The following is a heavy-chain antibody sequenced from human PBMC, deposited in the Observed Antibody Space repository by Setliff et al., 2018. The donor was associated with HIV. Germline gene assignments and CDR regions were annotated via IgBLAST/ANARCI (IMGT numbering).Heavy chain of an antibody. Sequence: SETLSLTCTVSGGSISRDSFYWGWFRQPPGEGLEWIGSIYYSGTTYYAPSLETRLTISVDTSKNQFSLKLSSVTAADTAVYYCARQKTVTTYFDYWGQGTLVTVSS. D-gene: IGHD4-17*01. V-gene: IGHV4-39*01. CDR3: ARQKTVTTYFDY. CDR2: IYYSGTT. CDR1: GGSISRDSFY. J-gene: IGHJ4*02.